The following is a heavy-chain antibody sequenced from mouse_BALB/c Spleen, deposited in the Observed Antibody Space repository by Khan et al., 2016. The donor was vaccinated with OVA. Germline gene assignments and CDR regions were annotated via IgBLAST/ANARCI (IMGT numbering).Heavy chain of an antibody. CDR2: IDPSDSYT. V-gene: IGHV1-69*02. D-gene: IGHD1-1*01. CDR3: GRSFRYGSSTWFAY. Sequence: QVQLQQSGAELVKPGASVKLSCTAAGYPLTSYWLHWVKQRPGQGLEWIGEIDPSDSYTNYNQKFKGKATLTLDKSSSTTYMQLSSLTSEDSAVYYCGRSFRYGSSTWFAYWGQGTLVTVSA. CDR1: GYPLTSYW. J-gene: IGHJ3*01.